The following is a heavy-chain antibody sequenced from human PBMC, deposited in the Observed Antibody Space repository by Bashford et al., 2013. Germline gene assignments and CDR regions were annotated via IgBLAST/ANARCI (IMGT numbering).Heavy chain of an antibody. CDR3: AKYGHYYGMDV. V-gene: IGHV3-23*01. D-gene: IGHD4-17*01. J-gene: IGHJ6*02. Sequence: GGSLRLSCVASGFTFSTYAMSWVRQAPGKGLEWVSTTSNSGVGTSYADSVKGRFTVSRDNSKNTLYLQMNSLRPEDTAVYFCAKYGHYYGMDVWGRGTTVTVSS. CDR2: TSNSGVGT. CDR1: GFTFSTYA.